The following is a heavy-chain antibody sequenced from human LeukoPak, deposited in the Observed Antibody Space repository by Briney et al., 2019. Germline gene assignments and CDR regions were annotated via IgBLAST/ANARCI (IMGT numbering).Heavy chain of an antibody. Sequence: PSETLSLTCAVYGGSFSGYYWSWIRQPPGKGLEWIGEINHSGSTNYNPSLKSRVTISVDTSKNQFSLKLSSVTAADTAVYYCARHYYDSSGPFFDYWGQGTLVTVSS. D-gene: IGHD3-22*01. CDR1: GGSFSGYY. CDR3: ARHYYDSSGPFFDY. J-gene: IGHJ4*02. CDR2: INHSGST. V-gene: IGHV4-34*01.